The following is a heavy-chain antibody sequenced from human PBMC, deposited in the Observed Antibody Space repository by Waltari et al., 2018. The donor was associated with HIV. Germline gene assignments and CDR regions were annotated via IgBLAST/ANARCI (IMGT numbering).Heavy chain of an antibody. CDR1: GYTFTGYY. D-gene: IGHD1-1*01. Sequence: QVQLVQSGAEVRKPGASVNVTGTTSGYTFTGYYIHWVRQAPGQGLQWMGWFNPNTGGVSYKQSFKGRVIMTRDTSVNIAYMELSSLRSDDTATYFCARGLGGGTIYDYWGQGTLVTVSS. J-gene: IGHJ4*02. CDR3: ARGLGGGTIYDY. CDR2: FNPNTGGV. V-gene: IGHV1-2*02.